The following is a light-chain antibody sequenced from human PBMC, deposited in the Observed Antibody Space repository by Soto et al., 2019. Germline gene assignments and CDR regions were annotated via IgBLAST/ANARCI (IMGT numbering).Light chain of an antibody. CDR3: QQRSNWLYT. V-gene: IGKV3-11*01. Sequence: EIVLTQSLATLSVSPGERATLSCRASQSVSSYLAWYQQKPGQAPRLLMYEASDRATGIPARFSGSGSGTDFTLTISSLEPEDFAVYYCQQRSNWLYTFGQGTKLEIK. J-gene: IGKJ2*01. CDR1: QSVSSY. CDR2: EAS.